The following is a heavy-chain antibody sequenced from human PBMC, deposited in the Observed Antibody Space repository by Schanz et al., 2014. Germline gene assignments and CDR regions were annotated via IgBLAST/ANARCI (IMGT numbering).Heavy chain of an antibody. J-gene: IGHJ4*02. V-gene: IGHV3-7*01. D-gene: IGHD1-1*01. CDR2: IKKDGSEK. CDR3: ARDRRNADLDY. Sequence: VQVVQSGGGLVKPGGSLRLSCAASGFTFSGFWMTWVRQAPGKGLEWVANIKKDGSEKYYVDSVKGRFTISRDNAKNSLYLEMNSLRAEDTALYYCARDRRNADLDYWGQGTLVTVSS. CDR1: GFTFSGFW.